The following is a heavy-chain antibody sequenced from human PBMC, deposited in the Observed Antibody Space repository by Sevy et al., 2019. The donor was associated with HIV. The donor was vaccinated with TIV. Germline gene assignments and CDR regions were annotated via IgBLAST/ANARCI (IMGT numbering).Heavy chain of an antibody. V-gene: IGHV4-39*01. J-gene: IGHJ6*02. D-gene: IGHD6-13*01. CDR3: ARLPYSSSWYLRSNYYYYGMDV. CDR2: IYYSGST. CDR1: GGSISSSSYY. Sequence: SETLSLTCTVSGGSISSSSYYWGWIRQPPGKGLEWIGSIYYSGSTYYHPSLKSRVTISVDTSKNQFSLKLSSVTAADTAVYYCARLPYSSSWYLRSNYYYYGMDVWGQGTTVTVSS.